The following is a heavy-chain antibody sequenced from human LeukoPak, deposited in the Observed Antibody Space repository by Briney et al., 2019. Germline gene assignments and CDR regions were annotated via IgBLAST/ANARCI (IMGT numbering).Heavy chain of an antibody. J-gene: IGHJ5*02. V-gene: IGHV4-61*02. D-gene: IGHD1-14*01. CDR3: ARVTSRLGWFDP. CDR1: GGSISSGSYY. Sequence: NPSQTLSLTCTVSGGSISSGSYYWSWIRQPAGKGLEWIGRIYTSGSTNYNPSLKSRVTISVDTSKNQFSLKLSSVTAADTAVYYCARVTSRLGWFDPWGQGTLVTVSS. CDR2: IYTSGST.